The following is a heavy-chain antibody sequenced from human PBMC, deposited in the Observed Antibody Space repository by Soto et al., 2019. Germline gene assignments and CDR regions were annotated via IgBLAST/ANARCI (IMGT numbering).Heavy chain of an antibody. Sequence: EVQLVESGGGLFQPGGSLRLSCAASGFTFSSYWMSWVRQAPGKGLEGVANIKQEGSEKYFVDIVKGRFTISRDNAKNSLYLQMNSLRAEDTAVYYCARVIPDFWSGYPDAFDIWGQGTMVTVSS. V-gene: IGHV3-7*01. J-gene: IGHJ3*02. CDR1: GFTFSSYW. CDR2: IKQEGSEK. CDR3: ARVIPDFWSGYPDAFDI. D-gene: IGHD3-3*01.